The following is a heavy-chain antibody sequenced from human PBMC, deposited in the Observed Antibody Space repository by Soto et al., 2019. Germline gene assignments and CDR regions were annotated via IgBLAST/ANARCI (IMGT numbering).Heavy chain of an antibody. CDR3: AKDHGMIVIGYYFDY. J-gene: IGHJ4*02. D-gene: IGHD3-22*01. Sequence: QVQLVESGGGVVQPGRSLRLSCAASGFTFSSYDMHWVRQAPGKGLEWVAVISYDGSNKYYADSVKGRFTISRDNSKNTLYLQMNSLRAEDTAVYYCAKDHGMIVIGYYFDYWGQGTLVTVSS. CDR1: GFTFSSYD. V-gene: IGHV3-30*18. CDR2: ISYDGSNK.